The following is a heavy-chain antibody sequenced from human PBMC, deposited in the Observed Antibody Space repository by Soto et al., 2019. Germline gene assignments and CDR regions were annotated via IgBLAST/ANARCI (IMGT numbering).Heavy chain of an antibody. CDR2: ISGSGGST. CDR3: AKDGDYSSGSIDAFDI. J-gene: IGHJ3*02. D-gene: IGHD6-19*01. Sequence: EVQLLESGGGLVQPGGSLRLSCAASGFTFSSYAMSWVRQAPGKGLEWVSAISGSGGSTYYADSMKGRFTISRDNSKNTLYLQMNSLRAEDTAVYYCAKDGDYSSGSIDAFDIWGQGTMVTVSS. V-gene: IGHV3-23*01. CDR1: GFTFSSYA.